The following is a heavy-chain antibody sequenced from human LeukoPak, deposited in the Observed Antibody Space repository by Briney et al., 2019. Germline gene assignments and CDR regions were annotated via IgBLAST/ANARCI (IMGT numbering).Heavy chain of an antibody. J-gene: IGHJ5*02. D-gene: IGHD6-13*01. Sequence: SETLSLTCTVSGGSISSYYWSWIRQPPGKGLEWIGEINHSGSTNYNPSLKSRVTISVDTSKHQFSLKLSSVTAADTAVYYCARGGYSSSWRKNWFDPWGQGTLVTVSS. V-gene: IGHV4-34*01. CDR1: GGSISSYY. CDR3: ARGGYSSSWRKNWFDP. CDR2: INHSGST.